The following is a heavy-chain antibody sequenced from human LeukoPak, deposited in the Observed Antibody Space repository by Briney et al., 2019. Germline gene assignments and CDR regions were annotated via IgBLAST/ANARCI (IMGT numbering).Heavy chain of an antibody. CDR2: IYYRGRT. CDR1: GGSINSSSYY. J-gene: IGHJ4*02. CDR3: APRKGSSWYLR. V-gene: IGHV4-39*07. Sequence: SETLSLTCTVSGGSINSSSYYWGWIRQSPGKGLEWIGSIYYRGRTYSNPSLRSRVTMSVDTSKNQFSLKLSSVTAADTAVYSWAPRKGSSWYLRGGQEPLATAS. D-gene: IGHD6-13*01.